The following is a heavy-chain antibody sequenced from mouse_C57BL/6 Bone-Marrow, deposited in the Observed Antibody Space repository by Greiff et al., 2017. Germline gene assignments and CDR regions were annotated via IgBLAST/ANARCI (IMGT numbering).Heavy chain of an antibody. Sequence: QVQLKESGAELARPGASVKLSCKASGYTFTSYGISWVKQRTGQGLEWIGEIYPRSGNTYYNEKFKGKATLTADKSSSTAYMELRSLTSEDSAVYFCARLNYYDYDWFAYWGQGTLVTVSA. J-gene: IGHJ3*01. CDR3: ARLNYYDYDWFAY. CDR2: IYPRSGNT. D-gene: IGHD2-4*01. CDR1: GYTFTSYG. V-gene: IGHV1-81*01.